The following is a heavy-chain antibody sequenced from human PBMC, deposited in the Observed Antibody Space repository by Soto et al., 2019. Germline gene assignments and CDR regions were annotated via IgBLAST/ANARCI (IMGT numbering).Heavy chain of an antibody. CDR3: ASSGTGIAVAGNWDYFDY. D-gene: IGHD6-19*01. CDR1: GYTFTGYY. Sequence: GASVKVSCKASGYTFTGYYMHWVRQAPGQGLEWMGWINPNSGGTKYAQKFQGWVTMTRDTSISTAYMELSRLRSDDTAVYYCASSGTGIAVAGNWDYFDYWGQGTLVTVSS. CDR2: INPNSGGT. V-gene: IGHV1-2*04. J-gene: IGHJ4*02.